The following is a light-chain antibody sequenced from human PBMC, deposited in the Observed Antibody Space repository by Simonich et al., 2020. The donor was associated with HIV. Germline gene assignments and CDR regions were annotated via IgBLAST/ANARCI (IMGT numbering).Light chain of an antibody. CDR1: VLAKKY. CDR3: YSTDSSGNHRV. J-gene: IGLJ2*01. Sequence: SSELTQPSSVSVSPGQTARITCSGNVLAKKYGRWFKQKPGQAPVVVIYKDSERPSGTPERFSGSSSGTTDTLTISGAQVEDEADYYCYSTDSSGNHRVFGGGTKLTVL. CDR2: KDS. V-gene: IGLV3-27*01.